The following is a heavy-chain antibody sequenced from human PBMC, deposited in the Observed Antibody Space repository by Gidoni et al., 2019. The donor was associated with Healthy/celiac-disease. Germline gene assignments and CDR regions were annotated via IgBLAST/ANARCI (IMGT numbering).Heavy chain of an antibody. J-gene: IGHJ5*02. CDR1: GITFSSYA. CDR3: AKGHYCSSTSCLTPRNNWFDP. CDR2: ISGSGGST. V-gene: IGHV3-23*01. D-gene: IGHD2-2*01. Sequence: EVQLLESGGGLVQPGGSLRLSCADSGITFSSYAMSWVRQAPGKGLEWVSAISGSGGSTYYADSVKGRFTISRDNSKNTLYLQMNSLRAEDTAVYYCAKGHYCSSTSCLTPRNNWFDPWGQGTLVTVSS.